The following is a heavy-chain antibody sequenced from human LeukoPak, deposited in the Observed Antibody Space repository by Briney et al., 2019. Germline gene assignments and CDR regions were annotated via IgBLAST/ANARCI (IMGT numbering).Heavy chain of an antibody. D-gene: IGHD3-22*01. CDR2: IYHSGST. CDR1: GGSISSGGYS. V-gene: IGHV4-30-2*01. Sequence: SETLSLTCAVSGGSISSGGYSWSWIRQPPGKGLEWIGYIYHSGSTYYNPSLKSRVTISVDTSKNQFSLKLSSVTAADTAVYYCARVPYYYDSSGYYLLDAFDIWGQGTMVTVSS. J-gene: IGHJ3*02. CDR3: ARVPYYYDSSGYYLLDAFDI.